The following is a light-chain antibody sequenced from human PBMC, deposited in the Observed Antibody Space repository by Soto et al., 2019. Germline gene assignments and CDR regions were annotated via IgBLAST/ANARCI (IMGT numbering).Light chain of an antibody. CDR2: EVS. V-gene: IGLV2-14*01. CDR1: SSDVGGYNY. CDR3: CSHAGSSSPVV. J-gene: IGLJ2*01. Sequence: QSALTQPASVSGSPGQSITISCTGTSSDVGGYNYVSWYQQHPGKAPKLMIYEVSNRPSGVSNRFSGSKSGNTASLTISGLQAEDEADYYCCSHAGSSSPVVFGGGTKLTVL.